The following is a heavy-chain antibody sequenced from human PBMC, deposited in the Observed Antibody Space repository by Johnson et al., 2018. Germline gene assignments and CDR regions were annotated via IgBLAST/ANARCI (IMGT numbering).Heavy chain of an antibody. V-gene: IGHV3-11*06. J-gene: IGHJ6*03. Sequence: VQLVEAGGGLVKPGGSLRLSCAASGFTLSDYYMHWIRQAPGKGLEWVSSISRSGGYIKFADSVKGRFTISRDNAKKSLYLQMNSLRAEYTAVYYCARYCSNTSCYPYYYYMDVLGKGTTVTVSS. CDR3: ARYCSNTSCYPYYYYMDV. CDR1: GFTLSDYY. CDR2: ISRSGGYI. D-gene: IGHD2-2*01.